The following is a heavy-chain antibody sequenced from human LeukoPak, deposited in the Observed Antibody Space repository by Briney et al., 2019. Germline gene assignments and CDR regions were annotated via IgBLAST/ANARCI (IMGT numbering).Heavy chain of an antibody. J-gene: IGHJ6*03. Sequence: ASVKVSCKASHYTFTTYGISWVRQAPGQGLEWVGWISASNGYTNYAQKLQGRVTLTTDTSTRTVYMDLRSLRSDDTAVYYCATVTAYGSGTFSSPQSDRYFYYYMDVWGNGTTVTVSS. CDR3: ATVTAYGSGTFSSPQSDRYFYYYMDV. V-gene: IGHV1-18*01. CDR2: ISASNGYT. CDR1: HYTFTTYG. D-gene: IGHD3-10*01.